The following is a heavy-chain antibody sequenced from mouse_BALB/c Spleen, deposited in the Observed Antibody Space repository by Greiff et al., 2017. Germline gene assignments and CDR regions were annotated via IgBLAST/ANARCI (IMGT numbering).Heavy chain of an antibody. Sequence: VQLQQSGAELVRPGTSVKISCKASGYTFTNYWLGWVKQRPGHGLEWIGDIYPGGGYTNYNEKFKGKATLTADTSSSTAYMQLSSLTSEDSAVYFCAKAYYGNYHAMDYWGQGTSVTVSS. J-gene: IGHJ4*01. CDR3: AKAYYGNYHAMDY. CDR1: GYTFTNYW. CDR2: IYPGGGYT. D-gene: IGHD2-10*01. V-gene: IGHV1-63*02.